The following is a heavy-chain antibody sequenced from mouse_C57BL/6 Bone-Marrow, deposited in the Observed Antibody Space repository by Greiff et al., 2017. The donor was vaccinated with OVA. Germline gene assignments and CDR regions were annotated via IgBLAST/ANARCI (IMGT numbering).Heavy chain of an antibody. D-gene: IGHD2-5*01. CDR1: GYAFTNYL. J-gene: IGHJ1*03. CDR2: INPGSGGT. Sequence: QVQLKQSGAELVRPGTSVKVSCKASGYAFTNYLIEWVKQRPGQGLEWIGVINPGSGGTNYNEKFKGKATLTADKSSSTAYMQLSSLTSEDSAVYFCARRTYYSNSHWYFDVWGTGTTVTVSS. V-gene: IGHV1-54*01. CDR3: ARRTYYSNSHWYFDV.